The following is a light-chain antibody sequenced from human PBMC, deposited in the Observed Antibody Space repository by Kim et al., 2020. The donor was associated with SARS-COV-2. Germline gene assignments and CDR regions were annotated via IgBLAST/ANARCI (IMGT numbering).Light chain of an antibody. CDR3: QAWDSTTVI. CDR2: EDT. Sequence: SYELTQSPSVSVSPGQTASISCSGDKLGDKYACWYQQRPGQSPVLLIYEDTRRPSGIPERFSASTSGNTATLTISGTQAMDEADYYCQAWDSTTVIFGGGTQLTVL. J-gene: IGLJ2*01. CDR1: KLGDKY. V-gene: IGLV3-1*01.